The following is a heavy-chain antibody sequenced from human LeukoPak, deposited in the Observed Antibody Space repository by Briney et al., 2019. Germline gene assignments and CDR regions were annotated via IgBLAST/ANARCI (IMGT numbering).Heavy chain of an antibody. CDR1: GFTFSNYA. CDR3: ARFKVGTNTTQKNAFDI. D-gene: IGHD1-1*01. J-gene: IGHJ3*02. CDR2: ISFDATKE. Sequence: GGSLRLSCAASGFTFSNYAMHWVRQAPGKGLEWVAVISFDATKEYFGKSVKGRFTISRDNSKATLYLQMHRLRIEDTALYFCARFKVGTNTTQKNAFDIWGRGTEVAVSS. V-gene: IGHV3-30*01.